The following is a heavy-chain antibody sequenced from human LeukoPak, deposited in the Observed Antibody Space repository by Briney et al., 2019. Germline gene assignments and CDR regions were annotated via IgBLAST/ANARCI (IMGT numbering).Heavy chain of an antibody. CDR1: GFTFSNYA. CDR3: ARFKVGTNTTQKNAFDI. D-gene: IGHD1-1*01. J-gene: IGHJ3*02. CDR2: ISFDATKE. Sequence: GGSLRLSCAASGFTFSNYAMHWVRQAPGKGLEWVAVISFDATKEYFGKSVKGRFTISRDNSKATLYLQMHRLRIEDTALYFCARFKVGTNTTQKNAFDIWGRGTEVAVSS. V-gene: IGHV3-30*01.